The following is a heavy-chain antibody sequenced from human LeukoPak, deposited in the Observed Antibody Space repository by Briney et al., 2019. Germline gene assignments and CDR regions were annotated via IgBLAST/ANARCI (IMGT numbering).Heavy chain of an antibody. CDR3: ARAAAAGDETLDY. J-gene: IGHJ4*02. CDR2: IIPIFGTA. Sequence: SVKVSCKASGGTFSSYAISWVRQAPGQGLEWMGGIIPIFGTANYAQKFQGRVTITADESTSTAYMELNSLRSEDTAVYYCARAAAAGDETLDYWGQGTLVTVSS. D-gene: IGHD6-13*01. CDR1: GGTFSSYA. V-gene: IGHV1-69*13.